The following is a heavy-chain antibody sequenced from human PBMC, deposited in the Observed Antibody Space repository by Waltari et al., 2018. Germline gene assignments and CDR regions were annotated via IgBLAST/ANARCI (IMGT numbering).Heavy chain of an antibody. CDR2: INHSGST. CDR3: ARAYYDILTGDDAFDI. D-gene: IGHD3-9*01. V-gene: IGHV4-34*01. Sequence: QVQLQQWGAGLLKPSETLSLTCAVYGGSFSGYYWSWIRQPPGKGLEWIGEINHSGSTNYNPSLKSRVTISVDTSKNQFSLKLSSVTAADTAVYYCARAYYDILTGDDAFDIWGQGTMVIVSS. J-gene: IGHJ3*02. CDR1: GGSFSGYY.